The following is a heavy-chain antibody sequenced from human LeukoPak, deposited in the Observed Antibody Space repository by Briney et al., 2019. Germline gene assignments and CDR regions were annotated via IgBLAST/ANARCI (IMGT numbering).Heavy chain of an antibody. CDR1: GFTFSSYA. CDR3: SPSLRWELKPFDY. D-gene: IGHD1-26*01. V-gene: IGHV3-30-3*01. J-gene: IGHJ4*02. CDR2: ISYDGSNK. Sequence: PGGSLRLSCAASGFTFSSYAMHWVRQAPGKGLEWVAVISYDGSNKYYADSVKGRFTISRDNSKNTLYPQMNSLRAEDTAVYYCSPSLRWELKPFDYWGQGTLVTVSS.